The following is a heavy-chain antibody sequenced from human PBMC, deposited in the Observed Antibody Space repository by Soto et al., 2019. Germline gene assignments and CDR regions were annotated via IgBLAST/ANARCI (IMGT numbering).Heavy chain of an antibody. CDR1: GGSVSSGSYY. J-gene: IGHJ4*02. Sequence: SETLSLTCTVSGGSVSSGSYYWSWIRQPPGKGLEWIGSIYYTGRTYYNPSLKSRVTMSVDTSKNQFSLKLTSVTAADTAVYYCARDRAAVASTFDYWGPGTLVTVSS. CDR2: IYYTGRT. CDR3: ARDRAAVASTFDY. D-gene: IGHD6-13*01. V-gene: IGHV4-39*07.